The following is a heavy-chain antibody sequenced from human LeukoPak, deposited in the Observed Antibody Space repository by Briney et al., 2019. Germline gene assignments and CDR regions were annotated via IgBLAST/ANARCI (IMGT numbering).Heavy chain of an antibody. J-gene: IGHJ4*02. CDR1: GFNFRHYG. CDR3: ATRDFDF. V-gene: IGHV3-30*03. Sequence: PGGSLRLSCVASGFNFRHYGIHWVRQAPGKGPQWVAVISYDGNNTFYADSVKGRFTVFRDNSKNTVFLQMNNLRHEDTALYYCATRDFDFWGQGTLVTVPS. CDR2: ISYDGNNT.